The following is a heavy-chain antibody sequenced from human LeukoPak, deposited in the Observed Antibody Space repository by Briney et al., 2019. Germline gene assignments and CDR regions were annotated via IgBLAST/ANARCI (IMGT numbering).Heavy chain of an antibody. CDR1: GFTFGDYA. CDR2: IRSKGYGGTT. CDR3: TRGRIAVAGKPFDY. Sequence: PGGSLRLYCTASGFTFGDYAMSWVRQAPGKGLEWVGFIRSKGYGGTTEYAASVKGRFTISRDDSKSIAYLQMNSLKTEDTAVYYCTRGRIAVAGKPFDYWGQGTLVTVSS. D-gene: IGHD6-19*01. J-gene: IGHJ4*02. V-gene: IGHV3-49*04.